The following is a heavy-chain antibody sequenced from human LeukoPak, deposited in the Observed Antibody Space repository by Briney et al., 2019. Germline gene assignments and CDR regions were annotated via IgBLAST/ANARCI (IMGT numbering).Heavy chain of an antibody. CDR3: ARRLPSSGWYLVDY. CDR2: INPGDSDT. Sequence: GASLKFSCKGSGYSFTSYWIGWLRRLPGKGLEWIGIINPGDSDTTYSPSFQGQVTISADKSISTAYLQWSSLKASHTAMYYCARRLPSSGWYLVDYSGHGTLVTVSS. V-gene: IGHV5-51*01. CDR1: GYSFTSYW. J-gene: IGHJ4*01. D-gene: IGHD6-19*01.